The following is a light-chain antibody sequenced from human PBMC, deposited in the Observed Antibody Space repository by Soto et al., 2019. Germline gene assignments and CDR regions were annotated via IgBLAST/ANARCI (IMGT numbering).Light chain of an antibody. V-gene: IGLV2-14*01. CDR3: SSYRSGSTVV. J-gene: IGLJ2*01. Sequence: QSVLTQPASVSGSPGQSITISCTGTSSDVGGYSYVSWYQQHPGKAPKLMIYDVNNRPSGVSDRCSGSKAGNTASLTISGLQAEDEAYYYCSSYRSGSTVVFGGGTKVTVL. CDR1: SSDVGGYSY. CDR2: DVN.